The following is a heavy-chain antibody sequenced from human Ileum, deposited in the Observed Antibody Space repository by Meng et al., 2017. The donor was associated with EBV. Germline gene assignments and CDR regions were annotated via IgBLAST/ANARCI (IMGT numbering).Heavy chain of an antibody. Sequence: QGHRPGRGPGRGKPSGTLSLTCAVSGDSISSNNWWSWVRQPPGKGLEWIGEIYHSGSTNYNPSFKSRVTMSVDKSKNQISLNLSSVTAADTAVYYCASGRDYAWHSWGRGTLVTVSS. CDR3: ASGRDYAWHS. CDR2: IYHSGST. J-gene: IGHJ4*02. CDR1: GDSISSNNW. V-gene: IGHV4-4*02. D-gene: IGHD4-17*01.